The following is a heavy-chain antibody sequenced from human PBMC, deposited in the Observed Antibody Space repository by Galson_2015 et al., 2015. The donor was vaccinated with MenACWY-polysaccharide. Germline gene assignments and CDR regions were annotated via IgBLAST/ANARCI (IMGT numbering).Heavy chain of an antibody. D-gene: IGHD4-11*01. Sequence: QSGAEVKKPGESLQISCKGSGYNFGRYWIAWVCQMPGKGLERMGSDYPGNSDAKYRPSFQGHVTFSIDKSISPAYLQWSSLKASDSAIYYCARVNSRGYSKNVFFEKWGQGSLVIVSS. V-gene: IGHV5-51*03. CDR1: GYNFGRYW. CDR3: ARVNSRGYSKNVFFEK. J-gene: IGHJ4*02. CDR2: DYPGNSDA.